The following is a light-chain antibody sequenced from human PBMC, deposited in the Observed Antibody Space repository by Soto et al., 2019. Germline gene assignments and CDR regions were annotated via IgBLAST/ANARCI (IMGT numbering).Light chain of an antibody. J-gene: IGKJ5*01. CDR2: DAS. Sequence: VMTQSPATLSVSPGERATLSCRASRSLGSNLAWYQQKPGQAPRLLIYDASNRATGIPARFSGSGSGTDFTLTISSLEPEDFAVYYCQQRSNWPITFGQGTRLEIK. CDR1: RSLGSN. V-gene: IGKV3-11*01. CDR3: QQRSNWPIT.